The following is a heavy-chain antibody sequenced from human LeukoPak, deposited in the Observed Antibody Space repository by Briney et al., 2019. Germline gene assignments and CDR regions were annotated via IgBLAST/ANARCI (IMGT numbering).Heavy chain of an antibody. V-gene: IGHV4-34*01. CDR3: ARLRYFEADY. CDR2: INHSGST. J-gene: IGHJ4*02. CDR1: GGSFSGYY. Sequence: PSETLSLTCAVYGGSFSGYYWSWIRQPPGKGLEWIGEINHSGSTNYNPSLKSRVTISVDTSKNQFSLKLSSVTAADTAVHYCARLRYFEADYWGQGTLVTVSS. D-gene: IGHD3-9*01.